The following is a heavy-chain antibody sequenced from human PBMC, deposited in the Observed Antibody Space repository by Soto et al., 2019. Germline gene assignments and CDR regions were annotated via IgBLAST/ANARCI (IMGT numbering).Heavy chain of an antibody. Sequence: QVQLVQSGAEVKKPGASVKVSCKASGYTFTSYGISWVRQAPGQGLEWMGWISAYNGNTNYAQKLQGRVTMTTDTPTSTAYMELRSLRSDDTAVSYCARDLSLGFGDRMEWFDYWGQGTLVTVSS. CDR3: ARDLSLGFGDRMEWFDY. J-gene: IGHJ4*02. CDR2: ISAYNGNT. CDR1: GYTFTSYG. D-gene: IGHD3-10*01. V-gene: IGHV1-18*01.